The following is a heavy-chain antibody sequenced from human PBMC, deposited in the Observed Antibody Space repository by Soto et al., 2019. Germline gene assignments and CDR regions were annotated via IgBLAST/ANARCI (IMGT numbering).Heavy chain of an antibody. CDR3: AKNSGWFNT. Sequence: PGGSLRLSCAASGFPFSITDMTWVLQAPGKGLEWVSTIDGSGGTTYYADSVKGRFTISRDNSINTVFLQMNSLRADDTALYFCAKNSGWFNTWGQGALVTVSS. CDR1: GFPFSITD. V-gene: IGHV3-23*01. CDR2: IDGSGGTT. D-gene: IGHD3-10*01. J-gene: IGHJ5*02.